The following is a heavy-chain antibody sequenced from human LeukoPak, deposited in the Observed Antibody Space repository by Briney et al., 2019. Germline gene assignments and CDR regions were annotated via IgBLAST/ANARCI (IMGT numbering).Heavy chain of an antibody. V-gene: IGHV3-23*01. Sequence: GGSLRLSCAASGFTFSNYAMNWGRQAPGKGLEWVSSISGSGDDPSYADSVKGRFTISRDNSRNTLYLQMNSPRAEDTAVYYCAKQFVDIWGQGTLVTVSS. CDR3: AKQFVDI. CDR1: GFTFSNYA. CDR2: ISGSGDDP. J-gene: IGHJ5*02. D-gene: IGHD5-24*01.